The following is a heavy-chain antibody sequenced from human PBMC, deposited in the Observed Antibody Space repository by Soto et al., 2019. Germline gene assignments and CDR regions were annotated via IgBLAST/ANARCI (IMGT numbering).Heavy chain of an antibody. J-gene: IGHJ6*02. Sequence: QVQLVESGGGVVQPGRSLRLSCAASGFTFSSYGMHWVRQAPGKGLEWVAVISYDGSNKYYADSVKGRFTISRDNSKNRRYLKMNGLRVKDTAVYYCAKDLRYDYSYSGMDVWGQGTTVTVSS. D-gene: IGHD1-1*01. CDR2: ISYDGSNK. CDR1: GFTFSSYG. CDR3: AKDLRYDYSYSGMDV. V-gene: IGHV3-30*18.